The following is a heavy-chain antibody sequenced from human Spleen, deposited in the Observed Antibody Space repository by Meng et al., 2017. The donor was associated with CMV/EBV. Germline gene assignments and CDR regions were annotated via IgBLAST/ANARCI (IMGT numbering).Heavy chain of an antibody. Sequence: GESLKISCAASGFTFSSYWMSWVRQAPGKGLEWVANIKHDGGEKYYVDSVKGRFTISRDNAKKSLHLQMNSLRAEDTAVYYCARDKRQWLAPGAFDAFDLWGQGTMVTVSS. J-gene: IGHJ3*01. D-gene: IGHD6-19*01. CDR3: ARDKRQWLAPGAFDAFDL. V-gene: IGHV3-7*01. CDR1: GFTFSSYW. CDR2: IKHDGGEK.